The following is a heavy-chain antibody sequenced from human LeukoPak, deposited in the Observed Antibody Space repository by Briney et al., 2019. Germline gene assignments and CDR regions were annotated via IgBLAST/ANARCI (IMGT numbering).Heavy chain of an antibody. CDR3: ARDRHGYFDY. J-gene: IGHJ4*02. Sequence: GGSLRLSCAASGFTFSDHYMIWLRQAPGKGLESISYISHNGDTKYYADSVKGRHPISRDNAKSSLYLEMNSLRVEDTAVYYCARDRHGYFDYWGQGTLVTVSS. CDR1: GFTFSDHY. V-gene: IGHV3-11*01. CDR2: ISHNGDTK. D-gene: IGHD6-13*01.